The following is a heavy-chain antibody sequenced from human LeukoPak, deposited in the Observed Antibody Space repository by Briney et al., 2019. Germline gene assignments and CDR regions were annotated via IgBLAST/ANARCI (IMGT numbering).Heavy chain of an antibody. Sequence: GASVKVSCKASGGTFSSYAISWVRQAPGQGLERMGGIIPIFGTANYAQKFQGRVTITTDESTSTAYMELSSLRSEDTAVYYCARAAAFLDYYYYYMDVWGKGTTVTVSS. J-gene: IGHJ6*03. CDR1: GGTFSSYA. D-gene: IGHD2-2*01. CDR3: ARAAAFLDYYYYYMDV. V-gene: IGHV1-69*05. CDR2: IIPIFGTA.